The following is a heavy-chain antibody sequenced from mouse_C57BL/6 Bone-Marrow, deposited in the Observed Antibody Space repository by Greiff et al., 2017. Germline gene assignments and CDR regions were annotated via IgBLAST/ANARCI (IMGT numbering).Heavy chain of an antibody. D-gene: IGHD2-4*01. V-gene: IGHV5-17*01. CDR2: ISRGSSTI. J-gene: IGHJ3*01. Sequence: EVKLMESGGGLVKPGGSLKLSCAASGFTFSDYGMHWVRQAPEKGLEWVAYISRGSSTIYYADTVKGRFTISRDNAKNTLFLQMTSRRAEDTAMYYCARLGGLPSAYWGQGTLVTVSA. CDR1: GFTFSDYG. CDR3: ARLGGLPSAY.